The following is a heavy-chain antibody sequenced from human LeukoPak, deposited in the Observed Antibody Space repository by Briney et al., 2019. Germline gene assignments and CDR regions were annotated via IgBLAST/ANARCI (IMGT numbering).Heavy chain of an antibody. CDR3: ARAGYYYDSSGYCDY. Sequence: GGSLRLSCAASGFTFSSYAMHWVRQAPGKGLEWVAVISYDGSNKYYAGSVKGRFTISRDNSKNTLYLQMNSLRAEDTAVYYCARAGYYYDSSGYCDYWGQGTLVTVSS. CDR1: GFTFSSYA. V-gene: IGHV3-30-3*01. J-gene: IGHJ4*02. CDR2: ISYDGSNK. D-gene: IGHD3-22*01.